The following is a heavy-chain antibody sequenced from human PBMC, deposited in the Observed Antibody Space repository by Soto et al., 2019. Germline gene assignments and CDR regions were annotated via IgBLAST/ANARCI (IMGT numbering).Heavy chain of an antibody. V-gene: IGHV3-23*01. CDR2: ISGSGGST. CDR3: AKPGRYFDWLLTSITWAVDY. J-gene: IGHJ4*02. CDR1: GFTFSSYA. Sequence: GGSLRLSCAASGFTFSSYAMSWVRQAPGKGLEWVSAISGSGGSTYYADSVKGRFTISRDNSKNTLYLQMNSLRAEDTAVYYCAKPGRYFDWLLTSITWAVDYWGQGIPVTVSS. D-gene: IGHD3-9*01.